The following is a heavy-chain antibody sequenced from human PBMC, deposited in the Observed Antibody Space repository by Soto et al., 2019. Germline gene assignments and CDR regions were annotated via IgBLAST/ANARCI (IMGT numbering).Heavy chain of an antibody. J-gene: IGHJ4*02. D-gene: IGHD3-22*01. V-gene: IGHV1-3*01. CDR1: GYTFTSYA. Sequence: ASVKVSCKASGYTFTSYAMHWVRQAPGQRLEWMGWINAGNGNTKYSQKFQGRVTITRDTSASTAYMELSSLRSEDTAVYYCARAYSMIVVFAGYWGQGTLVTVSS. CDR3: ARAYSMIVVFAGY. CDR2: INAGNGNT.